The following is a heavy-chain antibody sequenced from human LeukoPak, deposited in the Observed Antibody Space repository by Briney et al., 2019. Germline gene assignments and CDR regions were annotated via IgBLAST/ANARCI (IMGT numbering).Heavy chain of an antibody. V-gene: IGHV4-59*01. CDR1: GGSISSYY. Sequence: SETLSLTCTVSGGSISSYYWSRIRQPPGKGLEWIGYIYYSGSTNYNPSLKSRVTISVDTSKNQFSLKLSSVTAADTAVYYCARVNGGLNGYWGQGTLVTVSS. CDR2: IYYSGST. J-gene: IGHJ4*02. D-gene: IGHD4-23*01. CDR3: ARVNGGLNGY.